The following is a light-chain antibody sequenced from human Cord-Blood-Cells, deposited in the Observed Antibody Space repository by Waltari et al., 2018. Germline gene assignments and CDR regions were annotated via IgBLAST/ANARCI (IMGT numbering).Light chain of an antibody. J-gene: IGLJ1*01. Sequence: QSALTQPPSASGSPGQSVTISCTGTSSDVGGYNYVSWYQQHPGKAPQLMIYEVSKRPSGVPGRFSGSMSGTTASLTVSGLQAEDEADYYCSSYAGSNNYVFGTGTKVTVL. CDR1: SSDVGGYNY. V-gene: IGLV2-8*01. CDR3: SSYAGSNNYV. CDR2: EVS.